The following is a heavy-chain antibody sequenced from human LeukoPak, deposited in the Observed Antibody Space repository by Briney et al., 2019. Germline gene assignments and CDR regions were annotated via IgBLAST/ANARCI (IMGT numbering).Heavy chain of an antibody. CDR3: ARGDAPSLFDY. D-gene: IGHD3-10*01. J-gene: IGHJ4*02. V-gene: IGHV3-48*04. Sequence: GGSLRLSCAASGFTFSSYSMNWVRQAPGKGLEWVSYISSSSSTIYYADSVKGRFTISRDNARNSLYLQMNSLRAEDTAVYYCARGDAPSLFDYWGQGTLVTVSS. CDR1: GFTFSSYS. CDR2: ISSSSSTI.